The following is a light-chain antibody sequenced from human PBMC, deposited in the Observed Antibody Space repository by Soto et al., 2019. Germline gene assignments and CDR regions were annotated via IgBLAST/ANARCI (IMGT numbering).Light chain of an antibody. CDR2: QVT. J-gene: IGLJ1*01. V-gene: IGLV2-14*01. Sequence: QSVLTQPASVSLSPGQSITISCSGSGSDIATFNYVSWYQQYPGKAPKLLIYQVTSRASGVSHRFSGSKSGNTAALTISGLQPEDEAEYYCNSYSSTSFYVFGTGTKVTVL. CDR1: GSDIATFNY. CDR3: NSYSSTSFYV.